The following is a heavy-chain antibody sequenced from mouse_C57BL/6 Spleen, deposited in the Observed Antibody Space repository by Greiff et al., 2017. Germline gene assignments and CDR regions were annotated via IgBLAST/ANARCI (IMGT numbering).Heavy chain of an antibody. V-gene: IGHV1-61*01. Sequence: QVQLQQPGAELVRPGSSVKLSCKASGYTFTSYWMDWVKQRPGQGLEWIGNIYPSDSETHYNQKFKDKATLTVDKSSSTAYMQLSSLTSADSAVYYCARYYYGNSYAMDYWGQGTSVTVSS. D-gene: IGHD2-1*01. J-gene: IGHJ4*01. CDR2: IYPSDSET. CDR3: ARYYYGNSYAMDY. CDR1: GYTFTSYW.